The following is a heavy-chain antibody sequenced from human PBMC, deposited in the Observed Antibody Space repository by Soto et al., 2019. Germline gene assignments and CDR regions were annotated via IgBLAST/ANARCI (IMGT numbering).Heavy chain of an antibody. V-gene: IGHV3-48*02. J-gene: IGHJ4*02. Sequence: GGSLRLSCAASGFTFSSYSMNWVRQAPGKGLEWVSYISSSSSTIYYADSVKGRFTISRDNAKNSLYLQMNRLRDEDTAVYYFARDEVASSRRLSPGAFGDWGEGTLVTVSS. CDR1: GFTFSSYS. CDR2: ISSSSSTI. CDR3: ARDEVASSRRLSPGAFGD. D-gene: IGHD5-12*01.